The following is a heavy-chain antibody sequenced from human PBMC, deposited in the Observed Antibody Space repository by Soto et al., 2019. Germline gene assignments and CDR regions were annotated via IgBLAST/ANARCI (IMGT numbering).Heavy chain of an antibody. CDR2: IKQDGSEK. J-gene: IGHJ4*02. Sequence: PGGSLRLSCAGSGFTFSSFWMSWVRQAPGKGLEWVANIKQDGSEKYYVDSVKGRFSISRDNAKNSLYLQMNSLRAEDTAVYYCARDLRGYCTSTSCYMMGDYFDYWGQGTLVTV. D-gene: IGHD2-2*02. V-gene: IGHV3-7*01. CDR3: ARDLRGYCTSTSCYMMGDYFDY. CDR1: GFTFSSFW.